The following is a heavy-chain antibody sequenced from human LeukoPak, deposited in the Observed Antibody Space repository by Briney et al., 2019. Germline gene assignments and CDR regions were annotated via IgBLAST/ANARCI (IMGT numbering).Heavy chain of an antibody. CDR3: ARSRYDSSPPDL. CDR2: INPNSGGT. D-gene: IGHD3-16*01. Sequence: ASVTVSCKASGYTFTGYYMHWVRQAPGQGLEWMGWINPNSGGTNYAQKFQGRVTMTRDMSISTAYMELSRLRSDDTAVYYCARSRYDSSPPDLWGRGTLVTVSS. V-gene: IGHV1-2*02. CDR1: GYTFTGYY. J-gene: IGHJ2*01.